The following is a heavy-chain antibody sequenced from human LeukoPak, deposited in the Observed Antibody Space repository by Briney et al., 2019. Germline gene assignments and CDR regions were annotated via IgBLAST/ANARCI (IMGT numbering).Heavy chain of an antibody. CDR3: ARDYVTPGITGTTSPLDY. CDR1: GYTFTSYY. Sequence: ASVKVSCKASGYTFTSYYMHWVRQAPGQGLEWMGIINPSGGSTSYAQRFQGRVTMTRDTSTSTVYMELSSLRSEDTAVYYCARDYVTPGITGTTSPLDYWGQGILVSVSS. V-gene: IGHV1-46*01. D-gene: IGHD1-7*01. J-gene: IGHJ4*02. CDR2: INPSGGST.